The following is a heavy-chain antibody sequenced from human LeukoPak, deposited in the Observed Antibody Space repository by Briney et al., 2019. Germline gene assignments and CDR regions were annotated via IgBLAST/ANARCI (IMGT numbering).Heavy chain of an antibody. Sequence: HTGGSLRLSCAASGFTFSSDAMHWVRQAPGKGLEWVAVISYDGSNEYYVDSVKGRFTTSRDNSRNMLFLQMNSLRAEDTAVYYCAREEYLHGSGLDYWGQGTLVTVSS. CDR3: AREEYLHGSGLDY. D-gene: IGHD3-3*02. J-gene: IGHJ4*02. V-gene: IGHV3-30*04. CDR2: ISYDGSNE. CDR1: GFTFSSDA.